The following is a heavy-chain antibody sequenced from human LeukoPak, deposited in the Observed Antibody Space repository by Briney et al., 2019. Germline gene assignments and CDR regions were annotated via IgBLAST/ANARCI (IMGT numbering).Heavy chain of an antibody. CDR2: ISSSSSYI. CDR3: ARDQFAQYYYDNSGYSN. J-gene: IGHJ4*02. D-gene: IGHD3-22*01. Sequence: GGSLRLSCAASGFTFSSYSMNWVRQAPGKGLEWVSSISSSSSYIYYADSVKGRFTISRDNAKNSLYLQMNSLRAEDTAVYYCARDQFAQYYYDNSGYSNWGQGTLVTVSS. CDR1: GFTFSSYS. V-gene: IGHV3-21*01.